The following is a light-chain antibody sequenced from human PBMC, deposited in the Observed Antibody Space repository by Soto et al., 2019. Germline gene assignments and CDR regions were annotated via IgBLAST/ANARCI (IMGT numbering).Light chain of an antibody. J-gene: IGKJ4*01. Sequence: PATLSVSPGERATLSCRASQSVSSNLAWYQQKPGQAPRLLIYGASTRATGIPARFSGSGSGTEFTLTISSLQSEDFAVYYCQQYNNWPRALTFGGGTKVDIK. CDR2: GAS. CDR3: QQYNNWPRALT. V-gene: IGKV3-15*01. CDR1: QSVSSN.